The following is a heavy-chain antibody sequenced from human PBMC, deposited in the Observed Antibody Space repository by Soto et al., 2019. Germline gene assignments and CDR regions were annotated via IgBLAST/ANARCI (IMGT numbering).Heavy chain of an antibody. J-gene: IGHJ6*02. D-gene: IGHD1-1*01. Sequence: ESGGDLVQPGGSLRLSCAASGFSFDSYVMNWVRQAPGKGLEWVSSISPSGGGANYADSVKGRFTISRDNSKKTLSLQMNSLRAEDTAVYYCAKDLEQLTWGLHRDGLDVWGQGTTVTVSS. CDR2: ISPSGGGA. CDR3: AKDLEQLTWGLHRDGLDV. CDR1: GFSFDSYV. V-gene: IGHV3-23*01.